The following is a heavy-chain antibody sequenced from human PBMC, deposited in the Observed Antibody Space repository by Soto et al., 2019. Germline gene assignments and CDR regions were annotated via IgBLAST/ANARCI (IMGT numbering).Heavy chain of an antibody. CDR3: AKGTVPAAIRRYYFDF. D-gene: IGHD2-2*02. V-gene: IGHV3-23*01. Sequence: PGVSLRLSCAPSLFTFTTYAMSWVRQTPGKNLEWVSAISGSGDSTYYADSVKGRFTISRDNSKNTLYLQMSRLRAEDPAVYCLAKGTVPAAIRRYYFDFWGTRILETV. J-gene: IGHJ4*02. CDR1: LFTFTTYA. CDR2: ISGSGDST.